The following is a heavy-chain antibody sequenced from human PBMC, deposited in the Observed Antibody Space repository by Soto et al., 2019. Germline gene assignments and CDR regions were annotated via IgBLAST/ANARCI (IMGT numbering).Heavy chain of an antibody. D-gene: IGHD6-13*01. CDR2: IGTAGDT. CDR3: ASPHGSSWEYYYYGMDV. CDR1: GFTFSSYD. Sequence: GGSLRLSCAASGFTFSSYDMHWVRQATGKGLEWVSAIGTAGDTYYPGSVKGRFTISRENAKNTLYLQMNSLRAEDTAVYYCASPHGSSWEYYYYGMDVWGQGTTVTVSS. V-gene: IGHV3-13*01. J-gene: IGHJ6*02.